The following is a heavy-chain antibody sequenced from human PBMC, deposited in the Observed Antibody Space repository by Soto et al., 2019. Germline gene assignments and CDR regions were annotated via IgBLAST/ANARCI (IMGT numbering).Heavy chain of an antibody. D-gene: IGHD3-22*01. Sequence: PGGSLRLSCAASGFTFSSYWMHWVRQAPGKGLVWVSRIYSDVSTTSYADSVKGRFTISRDNAKSTLYLQMNSLRPEDTAVYYCARGSSSGYLWGQGTLVTVSS. J-gene: IGHJ4*02. CDR3: ARGSSSGYL. CDR2: IYSDVSTT. V-gene: IGHV3-74*01. CDR1: GFTFSSYW.